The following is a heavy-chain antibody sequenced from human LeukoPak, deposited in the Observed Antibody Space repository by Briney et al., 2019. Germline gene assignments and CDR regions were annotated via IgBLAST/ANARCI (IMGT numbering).Heavy chain of an antibody. CDR3: ARHAGGYTHFDS. CDR2: IFHTGST. V-gene: IGHV4-59*08. CDR1: GGSISSYY. D-gene: IGHD3-10*01. J-gene: IGHJ4*02. Sequence: SETLSLTCTVSGGSISSYYWTWVRQPPGKRLEWIGYIFHTGSTNYNPSLKSRVTMSLDTSKNQFSLKLSSVTAADTAVYYCARHAGGYTHFDSWGQGAQVTVSS.